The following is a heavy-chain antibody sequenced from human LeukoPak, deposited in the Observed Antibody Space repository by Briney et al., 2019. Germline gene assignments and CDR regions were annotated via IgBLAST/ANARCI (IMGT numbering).Heavy chain of an antibody. CDR1: GFTITDHH. CDR3: VRVVTTGSVWYHFDN. V-gene: IGHV3-72*01. D-gene: IGHD6-13*01. CDR2: IKTTKPNRCTT. Sequence: PGGSLRLSCAAPGFTITDHHMGWVRQAPGKGLEWVGRIKTTKPNRCTTEYAATVKGRFTISRDDSKNSVYLQLNSLKTEDTAVYYCVRVVTTGSVWYHFDNWGQGTLVTVSS. J-gene: IGHJ4*02.